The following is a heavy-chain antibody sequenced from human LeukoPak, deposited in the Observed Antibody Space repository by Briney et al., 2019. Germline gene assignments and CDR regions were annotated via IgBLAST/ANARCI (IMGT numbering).Heavy chain of an antibody. CDR3: ARGLVDTAMVN. D-gene: IGHD5-18*01. J-gene: IGHJ4*02. V-gene: IGHV4-39*07. Sequence: SETLSLTCTVSGGSISSGGYYWSWIRQPPGKGLEWIGEINHSGSTNYNPSLKSRVTISVDTSKNQFSLKLSSVTAADTAVYYCARGLVDTAMVNWGQGTLVTVSS. CDR2: INHSGST. CDR1: GGSISSGGYY.